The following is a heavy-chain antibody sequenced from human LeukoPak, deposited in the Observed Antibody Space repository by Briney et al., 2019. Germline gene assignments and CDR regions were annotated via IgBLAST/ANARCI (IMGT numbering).Heavy chain of an antibody. D-gene: IGHD3-9*01. CDR1: GGSISSFY. CDR2: IYYSGST. J-gene: IGHJ5*02. CDR3: ARVGRYFDWPFDP. Sequence: KPSETLSLTCTVSGGSISSFYWSWIRQPPGKGLEWIGYIYYSGSTYYNPSLKSRVTISVDTSKNQFSLKLSSVTAADTAVYYCARVGRYFDWPFDPWGQGTLVTVSS. V-gene: IGHV4-59*08.